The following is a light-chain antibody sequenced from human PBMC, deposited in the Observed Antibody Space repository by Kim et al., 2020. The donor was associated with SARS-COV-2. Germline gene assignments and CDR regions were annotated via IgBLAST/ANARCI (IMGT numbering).Light chain of an antibody. V-gene: IGKV1-5*01. J-gene: IGKJ2*01. Sequence: SASVGDRVTITGRASQSVSDYLAWYQQKPGKAPKLLIYDVSNLQNGVPSRFSGSGSGTEFTLTISSLQPDDFATYYCQQYKGYPYTFGQGTKLEI. CDR2: DVS. CDR3: QQYKGYPYT. CDR1: QSVSDY.